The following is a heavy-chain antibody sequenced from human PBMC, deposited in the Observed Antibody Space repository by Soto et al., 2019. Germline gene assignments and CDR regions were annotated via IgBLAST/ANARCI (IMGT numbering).Heavy chain of an antibody. V-gene: IGHV4-59*01. Sequence: QVQLQESGPGLVKPSETLSLTCTVSGGSMSSYYWSWIRQPPGKGLEWIGYIYHRGTTNYSPSLKSRVTISADMSKNQFSLKLSSVTAADTAVYYCARAIRRGGGFDYWGQGTLVTVSS. D-gene: IGHD3-10*01. J-gene: IGHJ4*02. CDR2: IYHRGTT. CDR3: ARAIRRGGGFDY. CDR1: GGSMSSYY.